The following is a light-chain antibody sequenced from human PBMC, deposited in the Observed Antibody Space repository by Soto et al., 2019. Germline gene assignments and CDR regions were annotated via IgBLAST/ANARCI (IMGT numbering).Light chain of an antibody. CDR2: DAS. J-gene: IGKJ4*01. CDR3: QQRSNLLT. V-gene: IGKV3-11*01. Sequence: EIVLTQSPATLSLSPGERATLSCRASQSVSSYLAWYQQKPGQAPRLLISDASNRATGIPARFSGSGSGTDFTLTISSLEPEDFAVYYCQQRSNLLTFGGGTKGEIK. CDR1: QSVSSY.